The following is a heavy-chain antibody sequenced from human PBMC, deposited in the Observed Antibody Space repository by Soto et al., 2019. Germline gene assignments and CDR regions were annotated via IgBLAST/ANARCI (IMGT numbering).Heavy chain of an antibody. Sequence: QITLKESGPTLVKPTQTRTLTCTFSGFSLSTSGVGVGWIRQPPGKALEWLALIYWDDDKRYSPSLKSRLTCTKDTPKNHVFLTSTNMNPVNTATYYREHRPPLYDILTGLVYVDDWGQGTLVTVSS. CDR2: IYWDDDK. CDR1: GFSLSTSGVG. D-gene: IGHD3-9*01. CDR3: EHRPPLYDILTGLVYVDD. V-gene: IGHV2-5*02. J-gene: IGHJ4*02.